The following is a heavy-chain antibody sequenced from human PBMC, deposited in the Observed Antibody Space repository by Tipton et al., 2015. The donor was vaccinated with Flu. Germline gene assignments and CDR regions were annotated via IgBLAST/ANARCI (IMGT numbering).Heavy chain of an antibody. D-gene: IGHD6-13*01. CDR2: IYYSGST. Sequence: LRLSCTVFGGSISSYYWSWIRQPPGKGLEWIGYIYYSGSTNYNPSLKSRVTISVDTSKNQFSLKLSSVTAADTAVYYCARDSAAHYGMDVWGQGTTVTVSS. CDR1: GGSISSYY. CDR3: ARDSAAHYGMDV. V-gene: IGHV4-59*08. J-gene: IGHJ6*02.